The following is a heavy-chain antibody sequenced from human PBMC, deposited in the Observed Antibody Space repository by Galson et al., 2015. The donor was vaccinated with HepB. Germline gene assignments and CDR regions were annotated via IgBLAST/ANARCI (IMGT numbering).Heavy chain of an antibody. V-gene: IGHV3-23*01. D-gene: IGHD3-10*01. CDR2: ISGSGGST. Sequence: SLRLSCAASGFTFSSYSMNWVRQAPGKGLEWVSAISGSGGSTYYADSVKGRFTISRDNSKNTLYLQMNSLRAEDTAVYYCAKGGGTMVRGGTPYYWGQGTLVTVSS. CDR1: GFTFSSYS. J-gene: IGHJ4*02. CDR3: AKGGGTMVRGGTPYY.